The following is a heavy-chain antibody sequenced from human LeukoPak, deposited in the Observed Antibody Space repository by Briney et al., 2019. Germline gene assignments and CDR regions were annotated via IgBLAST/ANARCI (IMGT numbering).Heavy chain of an antibody. D-gene: IGHD6-19*01. V-gene: IGHV3-30-3*01. CDR1: RFTFSSYA. CDR2: ISYDGSNK. Sequence: GRSLRLSCAASRFTFSSYAMHWVRQAPGKGLEWVAVISYDGSNKYYADSVKGRFTISRDNSKNTLYPQMNSLRAEDTAVYYCALPGYSSGSEYFQHWGQGTLVTVSS. CDR3: ALPGYSSGSEYFQH. J-gene: IGHJ1*01.